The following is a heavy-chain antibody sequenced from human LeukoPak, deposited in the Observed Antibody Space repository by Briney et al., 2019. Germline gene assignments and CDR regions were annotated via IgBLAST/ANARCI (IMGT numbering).Heavy chain of an antibody. D-gene: IGHD6-13*01. CDR3: ARGLASSNWPHWFDP. Sequence: PGGSLRLSCAASGFTFSNYEMNWVRQAPGKGLEWVSYISAIDSTTYYADSVKGRFTISRDNAKNSLYLRMNSLRVEDTAVYHCARGLASSNWPHWFDPWGQGTLVSVSS. V-gene: IGHV3-48*03. CDR1: GFTFSNYE. CDR2: ISAIDSTT. J-gene: IGHJ5*02.